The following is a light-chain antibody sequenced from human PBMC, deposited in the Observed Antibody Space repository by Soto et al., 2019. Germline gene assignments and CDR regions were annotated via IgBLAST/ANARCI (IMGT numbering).Light chain of an antibody. CDR1: QSVSSN. CDR2: GAS. J-gene: IGKJ3*01. CDR3: QQYNNWPPGA. V-gene: IGKV3-15*01. Sequence: EIVMTQSTATLSVSPGERATLSCRASQSVSSNLAWYQQKPGQAPRLLIYGASTRATGIPARFSGSGSGTEFTLFISSLQSEDFAVYYCQQYNNWPPGAFGPGTKVDIK.